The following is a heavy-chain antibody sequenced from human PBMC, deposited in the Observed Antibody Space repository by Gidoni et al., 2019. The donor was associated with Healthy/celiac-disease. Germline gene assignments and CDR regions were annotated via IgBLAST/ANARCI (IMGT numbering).Heavy chain of an antibody. CDR1: GFTFSSYS. Sequence: EVQLVESGGGLVKPGGSLRLSCAASGFTFSSYSMNWVRQAPGKGLEWVSSISSSSSYIYYADSVKGRFTISRDNAKNSLYLQMNSLRAEDTAVYYCARDKYSSSWYSISYGMDVWGQGTTVTVSS. CDR3: ARDKYSSSWYSISYGMDV. J-gene: IGHJ6*02. D-gene: IGHD6-13*01. CDR2: ISSSSSYI. V-gene: IGHV3-21*01.